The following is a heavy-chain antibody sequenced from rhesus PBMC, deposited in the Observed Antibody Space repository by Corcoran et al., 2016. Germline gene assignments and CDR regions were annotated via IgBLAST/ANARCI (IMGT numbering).Heavy chain of an antibody. Sequence: QVQLQESGPGLVKPSETLSLTCTVSGASISSNWWTWTRQPPGEGREWIGDIDGNMRRNNHNPSLKSRFTNSTDASKNHFSLKLSAVTAADTAVYYCAREKDDYWGQGVLVTVSS. V-gene: IGHV4-80*01. J-gene: IGHJ4*01. CDR1: GASISSNW. CDR3: AREKDDY. CDR2: IDGNMRRN.